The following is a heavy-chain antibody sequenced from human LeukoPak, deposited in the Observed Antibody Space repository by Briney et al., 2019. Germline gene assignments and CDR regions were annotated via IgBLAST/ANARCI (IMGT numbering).Heavy chain of an antibody. CDR2: IYHSGST. CDR3: ARGLRRWSITFGGVGDAFDI. CDR1: GYSISSGYY. D-gene: IGHD3-16*01. V-gene: IGHV4-38-2*02. Sequence: ASETLSLTRTVSGYSISSGYYWGWIRQPPGKGLEWIGSIYHSGSTYYNPSLKSRVTISVDTSKNQFSLKLSSVTAADTAVYYCARGLRRWSITFGGVGDAFDIWGQGTMVTVSS. J-gene: IGHJ3*02.